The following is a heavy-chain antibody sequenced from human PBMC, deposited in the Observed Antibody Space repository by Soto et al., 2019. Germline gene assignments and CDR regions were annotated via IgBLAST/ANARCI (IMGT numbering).Heavy chain of an antibody. CDR2: IWYDGSNK. D-gene: IGHD1-26*01. J-gene: IGHJ6*03. Sequence: GGSLRLSCAASRFTFSSYGMHWVRQAPGKGLEWVAVIWYDGSNKYYADSVKGRFTISRDNSKNTLYLQMNSLRAEDTAVYYCARDISSFHLLLSATDVSGTGTTVTGS. CDR1: RFTFSSYG. CDR3: ARDISSFHLLLSATDV. V-gene: IGHV3-33*01.